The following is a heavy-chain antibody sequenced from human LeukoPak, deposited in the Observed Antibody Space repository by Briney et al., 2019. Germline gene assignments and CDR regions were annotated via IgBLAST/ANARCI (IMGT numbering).Heavy chain of an antibody. V-gene: IGHV4-39*02. CDR2: IYYSGST. CDR3: ARTYYDILTGYYSDYYYMDV. CDR1: GGSVSSSSYY. Sequence: SETLSLTCSVSGGSVSSSSYYWVWTRQPPGKGLEWIGNIYYSGSTYYNPSLKSRVTISIDTSKNHFSLKLSSVTAADTAVYYCARTYYDILTGYYSDYYYMDVWGKGTTVTISS. D-gene: IGHD3-9*01. J-gene: IGHJ6*03.